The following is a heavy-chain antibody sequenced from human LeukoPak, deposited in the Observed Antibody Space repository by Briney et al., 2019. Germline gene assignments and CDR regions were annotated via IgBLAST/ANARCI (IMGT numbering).Heavy chain of an antibody. CDR3: TLLYYYDSSGYHKPDENWFDP. CDR1: GYTFTSYY. Sequence: GASVKVSCKASGYTFTSYYMHWVRQAPGQGLEWMGRINPNSGGTNYAQKFQGRVTMTRDTSISTAYMELSRLRSDDTAVHYCTLLYYYDSSGYHKPDENWFDPWGQGTLVTVSS. V-gene: IGHV1-2*06. J-gene: IGHJ5*02. CDR2: INPNSGGT. D-gene: IGHD3-22*01.